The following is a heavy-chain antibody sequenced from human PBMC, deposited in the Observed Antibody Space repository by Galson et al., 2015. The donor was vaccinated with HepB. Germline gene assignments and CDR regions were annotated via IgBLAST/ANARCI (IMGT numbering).Heavy chain of an antibody. Sequence: SLRLSCAASGFTFSSYGMHWVRQAPGKGLEWVAVIWYDGSNKYYADSVKGRFTISRDNSKNTLYLQMNSLRAEDTAVYYCARDFRQLGRLGFDYWGQGTLVTVSS. CDR2: IWYDGSNK. V-gene: IGHV3-33*01. D-gene: IGHD6-6*01. CDR1: GFTFSSYG. J-gene: IGHJ4*02. CDR3: ARDFRQLGRLGFDY.